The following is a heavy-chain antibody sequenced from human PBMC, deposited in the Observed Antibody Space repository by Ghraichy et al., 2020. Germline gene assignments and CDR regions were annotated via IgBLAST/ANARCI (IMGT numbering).Heavy chain of an antibody. D-gene: IGHD3-10*01. J-gene: IGHJ6*02. Sequence: ALRLSCAASGFTFSSYGMHWVRQAPGKGLEWVALIWNDGRNKYYIESVKGRFTISRDNSENTLYLEMNSLGAEDTAVYYCARDVSSVRRRPHYGLDVWGQGTTVTVSS. CDR1: GFTFSSYG. CDR2: IWNDGRNK. V-gene: IGHV3-33*01. CDR3: ARDVSSVRRRPHYGLDV.